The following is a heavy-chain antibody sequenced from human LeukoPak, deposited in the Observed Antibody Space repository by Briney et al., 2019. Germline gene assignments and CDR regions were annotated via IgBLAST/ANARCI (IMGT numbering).Heavy chain of an antibody. CDR1: GYTFTSYD. J-gene: IGHJ4*02. CDR2: MNPNSGNT. D-gene: IGHD5-18*01. CDR3: ARVRNGYYAFDY. V-gene: IGHV1-8*01. Sequence: ASVKVSCKASGYTFTSYDINWVRQATGQGLEWMGWMNPNSGNTGYAQKFQGRVTMTRNTSISTAYMELSSLRSEDTAVYYCARVRNGYYAFDYWGQGTLVTVSS.